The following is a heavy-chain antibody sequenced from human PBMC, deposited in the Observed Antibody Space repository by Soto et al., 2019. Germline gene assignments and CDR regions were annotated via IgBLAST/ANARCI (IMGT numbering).Heavy chain of an antibody. J-gene: IGHJ6*02. Sequence: QVQLVQSGGEVKKPGASVRVSCQASGYPFNKFGIHWVRQAPGQGLEWLGRMSGRSGDPNCAPNVRDRITMATDTSNNPAYMELRSLTSDDTAVYYCAREGGHAAGKHHYGLDVWGQGTTVTVSS. CDR1: GYPFNKFG. D-gene: IGHD1-1*01. CDR3: AREGGHAAGKHHYGLDV. V-gene: IGHV1-18*01. CDR2: MSGRSGDP.